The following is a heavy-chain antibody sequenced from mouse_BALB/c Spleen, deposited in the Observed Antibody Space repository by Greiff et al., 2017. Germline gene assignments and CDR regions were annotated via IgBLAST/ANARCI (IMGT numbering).Heavy chain of an antibody. J-gene: IGHJ1*01. CDR3: ARYGSSFWYFDV. Sequence: VKLIESGPGLVAPSQSLSIPCPFSGVSFTHYWLPLVRQPPGKGLEWLGVIWAGGSTNYNSALMSRLSISKDNSKSQVFLKMNSLQTDDTAMYYCARYGSSFWYFDVWGAGTTVTVSS. CDR1: GVSFTHYW. CDR2: IWAGGST. D-gene: IGHD1-1*01. V-gene: IGHV2-9*02.